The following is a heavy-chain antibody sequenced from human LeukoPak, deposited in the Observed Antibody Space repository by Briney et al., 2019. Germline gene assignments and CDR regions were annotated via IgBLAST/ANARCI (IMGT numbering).Heavy chain of an antibody. CDR2: IYYSGST. D-gene: IGHD2-2*02. CDR3: ARGNTLAVMDV. V-gene: IGHV4-59*01. Sequence: PSETLSLTCTVSGGSISSYYWSWIRQPPGKGLEWIGYIYYSGSTSYNPSLKSRVTISVDTSKNQFSPKLSSVTAADTAVYYCARGNTLAVMDVWGKGTTVTVSS. J-gene: IGHJ6*03. CDR1: GGSISSYY.